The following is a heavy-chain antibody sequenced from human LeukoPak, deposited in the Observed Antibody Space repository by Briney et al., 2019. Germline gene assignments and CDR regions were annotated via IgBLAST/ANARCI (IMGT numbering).Heavy chain of an antibody. J-gene: IGHJ4*02. CDR2: IIPIFGTA. CDR3: ARGPPYSGSTEFDY. D-gene: IGHD1-26*01. Sequence: SVKVSCKTSGGTFNNSAISWVRQAPGQGLEWMGGIIPIFGTANYAQKFQGRVTITTDESTSTAYMELSSLRSEDTAVYYCARGPPYSGSTEFDYWGQGTLVTVSS. CDR1: GGTFNNSA. V-gene: IGHV1-69*05.